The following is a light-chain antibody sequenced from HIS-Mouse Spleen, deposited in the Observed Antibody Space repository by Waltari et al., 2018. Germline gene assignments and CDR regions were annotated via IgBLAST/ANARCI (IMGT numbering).Light chain of an antibody. V-gene: IGLV2-23*01. Sequence: QSALTQPASVSGSPGQSITIPCTGTSSDVGSYNLVSWYQPHTGKAPKLMIYEGSKRPSGVSNRFSGSKSGNTASLTISGLQAEDEADYYCCSYAGSSTLVFGGGTKLTVL. CDR2: EGS. J-gene: IGLJ2*01. CDR1: SSDVGSYNL. CDR3: CSYAGSSTLV.